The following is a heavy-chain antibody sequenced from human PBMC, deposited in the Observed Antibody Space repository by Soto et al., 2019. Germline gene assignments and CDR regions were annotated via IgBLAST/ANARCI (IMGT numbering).Heavy chain of an antibody. CDR2: VYESGYT. Sequence: SETLSLTCTVSGASVSTGAYYWGWVRQRPGRGLEWIGYVYESGYTYYNMSLKSRLTISLDRSNNQFSLGLTSVTAADTAVYYCGRALGHPAMVYPWFGPWGKGTLVTFCS. D-gene: IGHD5-18*01. V-gene: IGHV4-31*03. J-gene: IGHJ5*02. CDR1: GASVSTGAYY. CDR3: GRALGHPAMVYPWFGP.